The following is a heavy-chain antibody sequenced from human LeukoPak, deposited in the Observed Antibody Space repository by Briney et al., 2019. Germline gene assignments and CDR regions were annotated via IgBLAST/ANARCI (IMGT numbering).Heavy chain of an antibody. Sequence: PGGSLRLSCVASGFTFSSYGMHWVRQAPGKGLEWVAVISNDGSNKYYADSVKGRFTISRDNSKNTLYLQMSSLRTEDTAVYYCAKGRGAFDIWGQGTMVTVSS. D-gene: IGHD3-10*01. V-gene: IGHV3-30*18. J-gene: IGHJ3*02. CDR3: AKGRGAFDI. CDR2: ISNDGSNK. CDR1: GFTFSSYG.